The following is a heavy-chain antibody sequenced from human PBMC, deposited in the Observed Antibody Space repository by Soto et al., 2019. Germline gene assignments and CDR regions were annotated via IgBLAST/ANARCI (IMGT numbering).Heavy chain of an antibody. V-gene: IGHV1-2*02. Sequence: QVQLVQSGAEVRKPGASVKVSCKASGYPYTNSYMHWVRQAPGQGLEWMGWIHPNTGGTNYAQKFQGRVTITRDTSVSTVYMELTRLTSDDTAIYFCASDFRTRGWFRQAGNFAMDVWGQGTTVTVS. J-gene: IGHJ6*02. CDR1: GYPYTNSY. CDR2: IHPNTGGT. D-gene: IGHD6-19*01. CDR3: ASDFRTRGWFRQAGNFAMDV.